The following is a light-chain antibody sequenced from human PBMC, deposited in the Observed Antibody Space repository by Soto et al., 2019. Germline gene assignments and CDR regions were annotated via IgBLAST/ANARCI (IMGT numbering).Light chain of an antibody. J-gene: IGKJ5*01. Sequence: EIVIPPSPDTLSVSPGARATLSCRASQSVSSNLAWYQQKPGQAPRLLIYGASTRATGIPARFSGSGSGTEFTLTISSLQSEDFAVYYCQQYNNWPITFGQGTRLEIK. CDR3: QQYNNWPIT. V-gene: IGKV3-15*01. CDR1: QSVSSN. CDR2: GAS.